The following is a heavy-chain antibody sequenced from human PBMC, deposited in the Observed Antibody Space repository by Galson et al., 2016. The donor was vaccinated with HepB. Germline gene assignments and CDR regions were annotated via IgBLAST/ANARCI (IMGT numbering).Heavy chain of an antibody. CDR3: AKDGEKYDFWSTTRRNYYYYMDV. V-gene: IGHV3-23*01. Sequence: SLRLSCAASGFTFSDYAMSWVRQAPGKGLEWVSGINGHGADTYYADSVKGRFTISRANSRNTLYLQMNNLRAEDTAVYYCAKDGEKYDFWSTTRRNYYYYMDVWGKGTPVTVSS. CDR2: INGHGADT. D-gene: IGHD3-3*01. J-gene: IGHJ6*03. CDR1: GFTFSDYA.